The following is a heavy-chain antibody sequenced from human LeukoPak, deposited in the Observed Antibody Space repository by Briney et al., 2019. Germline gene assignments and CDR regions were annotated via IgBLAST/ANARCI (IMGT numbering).Heavy chain of an antibody. V-gene: IGHV4-4*02. J-gene: IGHJ4*02. CDR3: ARRDNYDFWSGYFFDY. D-gene: IGHD3-3*01. CDR1: GGSISSSNW. Sequence: PSQTLSLTCAVSGGSISSSNWWSWVRQPPGKGLEWIGEINHSGSTNYNPSLKSRVTISVDTSKNQFSLKLSSVTAADTAVYYCARRDNYDFWSGYFFDYWGQGTLVTVSS. CDR2: INHSGST.